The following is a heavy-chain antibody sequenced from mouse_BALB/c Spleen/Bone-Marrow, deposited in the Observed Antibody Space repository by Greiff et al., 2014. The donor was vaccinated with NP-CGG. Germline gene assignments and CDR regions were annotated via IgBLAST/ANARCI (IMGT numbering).Heavy chain of an antibody. CDR1: GYTFTDYA. CDR2: ISTYYGDA. V-gene: IGHV1S137*01. CDR3: ARDYDYGFAY. D-gene: IGHD2-4*01. J-gene: IGHJ3*01. Sequence: QVQLKESGAELVGPGVSVKISCKGSGYTFTDYAMHWGKQSHAKSLEWIGVISTYYGDASYNQKFKGKATMTVDKSSSTAYMELARLTSEDSAIYYCARDYDYGFAYWGQGTLVTVSA.